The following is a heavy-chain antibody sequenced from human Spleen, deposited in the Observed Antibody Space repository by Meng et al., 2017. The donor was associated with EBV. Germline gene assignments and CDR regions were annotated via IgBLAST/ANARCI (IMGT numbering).Heavy chain of an antibody. J-gene: IGHJ4*02. CDR2: ISTYNGDT. V-gene: IGHV1-18*01. D-gene: IGHD6-13*01. CDR1: AYFFTSYG. Sequence: QVQLVQSGAEMKKPGASVKVSCKASAYFFTSYGISWVRQAPGQGLEWMGWISTYNGDTNYAQKLQGRVTMTTDTSTTTGYMELRSLTSDDTAVYYCARVADPAAAGSNNFDFWGQGTLVTVSS. CDR3: ARVADPAAAGSNNFDF.